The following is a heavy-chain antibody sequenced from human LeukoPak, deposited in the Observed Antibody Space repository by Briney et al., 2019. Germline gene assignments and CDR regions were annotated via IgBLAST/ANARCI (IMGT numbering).Heavy chain of an antibody. D-gene: IGHD3-16*01. Sequence: ASVKVSCKGSGYTFTGYYMHWVRQAPGQGLEWMAWINPNSGATNYAQKFQGRVTVTRDTSTSTAYMELSSLESDDTAVYYCVRDLMTTQTWDFDYWGQGTLVSVSS. CDR2: INPNSGAT. V-gene: IGHV1-2*02. J-gene: IGHJ4*02. CDR3: VRDLMTTQTWDFDY. CDR1: GYTFTGYY.